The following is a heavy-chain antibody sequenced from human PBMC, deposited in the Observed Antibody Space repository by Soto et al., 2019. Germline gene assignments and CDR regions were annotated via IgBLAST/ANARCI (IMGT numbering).Heavy chain of an antibody. Sequence: PGESLKISCKGSGYSFTSYWIGWVRQMPGKGLEWMGIIYPGDSDTRYSPSFQGQVTISADKSISTAYLQWSSLKASDTAMYYCTATVTTKGHGMDVWGQGTAVTVSS. D-gene: IGHD4-4*01. J-gene: IGHJ6*02. CDR2: IYPGDSDT. CDR1: GYSFTSYW. CDR3: TATVTTKGHGMDV. V-gene: IGHV5-51*01.